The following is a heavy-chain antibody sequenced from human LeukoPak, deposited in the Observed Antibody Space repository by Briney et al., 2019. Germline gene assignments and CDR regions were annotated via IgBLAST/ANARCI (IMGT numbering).Heavy chain of an antibody. CDR3: ARDLGNDNFDY. D-gene: IGHD1-26*01. CDR1: GYTFTGYY. CDR2: INPNSGGT. Sequence: ASVKVSCKASGYTFTGYYMHWVRQAPGQGLEWMGWINPNSGGTNYAQKFQGRVTMTTDTSTSTAYMELRSLRSDDTAVYYCARDLGNDNFDYWGQGTLVTVSS. V-gene: IGHV1-2*02. J-gene: IGHJ4*02.